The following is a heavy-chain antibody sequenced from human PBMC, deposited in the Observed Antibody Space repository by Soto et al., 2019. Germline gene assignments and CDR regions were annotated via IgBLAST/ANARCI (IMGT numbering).Heavy chain of an antibody. V-gene: IGHV1-2*02. D-gene: IGHD3-10*01. Sequence: DSVKVSCKASGYTFTGYYMNWVRQAPGQGLEWMGWINPNSGGTNYAQKFQGRVTMTRDTSISTAYMELSRLRSDATAVHYRQTKLAYGSRSFLDYWCQGTLVTLSS. CDR1: GYTFTGYY. J-gene: IGHJ4*02. CDR3: QTKLAYGSRSFLDY. CDR2: INPNSGGT.